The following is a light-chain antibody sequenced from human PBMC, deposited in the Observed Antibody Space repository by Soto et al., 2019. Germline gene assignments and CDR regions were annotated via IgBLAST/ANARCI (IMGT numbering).Light chain of an antibody. CDR1: QSVSSNY. CDR3: QQYGSSPLT. V-gene: IGKV3-20*01. J-gene: IGKJ4*01. Sequence: EIVLTQSPGTLSLSPGERATLSCRASQSVSSNYLAWYQQNPGQAPRLLIYVASSRATGIPDRFSGSGSGTDFTLTISRLEPEDFVVYYCQQYGSSPLTFGGGTKVEIK. CDR2: VAS.